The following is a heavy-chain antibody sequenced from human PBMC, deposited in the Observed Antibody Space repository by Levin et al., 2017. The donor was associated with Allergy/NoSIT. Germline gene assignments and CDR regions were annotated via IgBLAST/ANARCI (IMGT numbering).Heavy chain of an antibody. CDR3: ARGVYSSSWYQLS. CDR1: GGSISSGGYY. Sequence: SQTLSLTCTVSGGSISSGGYYWSWIRQHPGKGLEWIGYIYYSGSTYYNPSLKSRVTISVDTSKNQFSLKLSSVTAADTAVYYCARGVYSSSWYQLSWGQGTLVTVSS. J-gene: IGHJ4*02. V-gene: IGHV4-31*03. D-gene: IGHD6-13*01. CDR2: IYYSGST.